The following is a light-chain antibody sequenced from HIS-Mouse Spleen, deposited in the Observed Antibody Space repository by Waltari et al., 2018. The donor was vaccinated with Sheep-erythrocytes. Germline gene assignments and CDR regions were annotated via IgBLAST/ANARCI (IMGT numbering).Light chain of an antibody. CDR1: SSDVAGYNY. CDR3: SSYTGSYNHV. CDR2: DVS. Sequence: QSALTQPPPVSGSPGQPVTISCTGTSSDVAGYNYFSWYQQHPGKAPKPMIYDVSKRPSGVSDRFSGSKSGNTASLTISGLQAEDEADYYCSSYTGSYNHVFATGTKVTVL. J-gene: IGLJ1*01. V-gene: IGLV2-8*01.